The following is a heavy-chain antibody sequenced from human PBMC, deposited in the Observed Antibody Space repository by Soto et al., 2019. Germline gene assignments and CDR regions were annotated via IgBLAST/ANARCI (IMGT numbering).Heavy chain of an antibody. J-gene: IGHJ4*02. V-gene: IGHV1-69*12. D-gene: IGHD3-22*01. CDR1: GGTFSSYA. Sequence: QVQLVQSGAEVKKPGSSVKVSCKASGGTFSSYAISWVRQAPGQGLEWMGGIIPIFGTANYAQKFQGRVTITAAESTSTASLGLRRLRSEATAGYYCAGRALRGYYDSFDCGGQGTLVTVSS. CDR3: AGRALRGYYDSFDC. CDR2: IIPIFGTA.